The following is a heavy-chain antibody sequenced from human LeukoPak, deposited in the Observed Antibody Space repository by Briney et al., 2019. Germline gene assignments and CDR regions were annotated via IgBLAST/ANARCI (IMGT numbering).Heavy chain of an antibody. CDR1: GGSFSGYY. CDR3: ASLKRGYYGSGSYYTLDY. Sequence: SETLSLTCAVYGGSFSGYYWSWIRQPPGKGLEWIGEINHSGSTNYNPSLKSRVTISVDTSKNQFSLKLSSVTAADTAGYYCASLKRGYYGSGSYYTLDYWGQGTLVTVSS. D-gene: IGHD3-10*01. J-gene: IGHJ4*02. V-gene: IGHV4-34*01. CDR2: INHSGST.